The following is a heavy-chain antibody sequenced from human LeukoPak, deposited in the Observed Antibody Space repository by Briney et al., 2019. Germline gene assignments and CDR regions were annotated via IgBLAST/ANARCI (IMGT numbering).Heavy chain of an antibody. D-gene: IGHD2-15*01. CDR2: INHSGSA. V-gene: IGHV4-34*01. CDR3: AREAWSGGSCYPDY. J-gene: IGHJ4*02. Sequence: SETLSLTSAVSGGAFRGYYWSWIRQPPGKGLEWIGEINHSGSANYDPSLKSRVTMSVYMSKSQFYLNLSSVIAAYTAVYYCAREAWSGGSCYPDYWGQGTLVTVSS. CDR1: GGAFRGYY.